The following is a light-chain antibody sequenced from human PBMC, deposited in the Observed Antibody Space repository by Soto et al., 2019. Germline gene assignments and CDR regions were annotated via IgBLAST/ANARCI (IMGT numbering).Light chain of an antibody. V-gene: IGLV2-14*01. CDR3: CSYTTSNTSQRV. Sequence: QSVLTQPASVSGSPGQSITISCTGTSSDVCGYNYVSWYQQHPGKAPKFMIYDVSNRPSGVSNRFSGSKSGNTASLTISGLQAEDEADYYCCSYTTSNTSQRVFGTGTRSPS. CDR1: SSDVCGYNY. CDR2: DVS. J-gene: IGLJ1*01.